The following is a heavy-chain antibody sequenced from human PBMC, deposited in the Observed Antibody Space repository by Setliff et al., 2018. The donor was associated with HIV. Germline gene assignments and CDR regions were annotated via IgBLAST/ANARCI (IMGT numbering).Heavy chain of an antibody. CDR1: GHTFTNVD. D-gene: IGHD3-22*01. CDR3: ATRAYDSSGYLRSRVSGAAFDI. J-gene: IGHJ3*02. V-gene: IGHV1-8*01. CDR2: MNPNTGVS. Sequence: RASVKVSCKASGHTFTNVDIHWLRRATGQGLEWMGWMNPNTGVSGYAQKFQGRVTMSEDTSTDTAYMELTSLRSEDTAVYYCATRAYDSSGYLRSRVSGAAFDIWGQGTMVTVSS.